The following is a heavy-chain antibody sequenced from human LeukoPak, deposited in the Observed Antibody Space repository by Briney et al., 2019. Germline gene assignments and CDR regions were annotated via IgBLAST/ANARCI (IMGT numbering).Heavy chain of an antibody. CDR2: ISYAGSNK. Sequence: GGSLRLSCAASGFTFSNCDMHWVRQAPGKGLEWVAVISYAGSNKYYADSVKGRFTISRDDSNNTLYVQMTSLRVDDTAVYYCAKVATWTYFDSWGQGTLVTVSS. D-gene: IGHD3/OR15-3a*01. CDR3: AKVATWTYFDS. CDR1: GFTFSNCD. V-gene: IGHV3-30*18. J-gene: IGHJ4*02.